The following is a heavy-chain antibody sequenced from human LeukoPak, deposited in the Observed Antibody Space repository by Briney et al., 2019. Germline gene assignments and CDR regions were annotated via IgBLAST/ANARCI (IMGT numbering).Heavy chain of an antibody. V-gene: IGHV1-69*05. CDR3: ARDRDTAMGLFDY. CDR2: IIPIFGTA. Sequence: SVKVSCKASGGTFSSYAISWVRQAPGQGFEWMGRIIPIFGTANYAQKFQGRVTITTDESTSTAYMELSSLRSEDTAVYYCARDRDTAMGLFDYWGQGTLVTVSS. D-gene: IGHD5-18*01. CDR1: GGTFSSYA. J-gene: IGHJ4*02.